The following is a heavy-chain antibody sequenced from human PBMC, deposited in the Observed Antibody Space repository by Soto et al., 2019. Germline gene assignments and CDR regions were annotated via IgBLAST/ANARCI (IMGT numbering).Heavy chain of an antibody. Sequence: GGSLRLSCAASGFTFSSYWMHWVRQAPGKGLVWVSRINSDGSSTSYADSVKGRFTISRDNAKNTLYLQMNSLRAEDTAVYYCARDYNSGYDEGEYYFDYWGQGTLVTVSS. CDR3: ARDYNSGYDEGEYYFDY. CDR1: GFTFSSYW. D-gene: IGHD5-12*01. J-gene: IGHJ4*02. CDR2: INSDGSST. V-gene: IGHV3-74*01.